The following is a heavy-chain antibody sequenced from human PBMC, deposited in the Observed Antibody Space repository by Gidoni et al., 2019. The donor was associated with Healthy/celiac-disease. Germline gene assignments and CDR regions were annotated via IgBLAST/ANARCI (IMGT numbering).Heavy chain of an antibody. D-gene: IGHD2-15*01. CDR2: LNPSGGST. J-gene: IGHJ3*02. Sequence: QVQLVQSGAEVKKPGASVKVSCTASGYTFTSYYMHWVRQAPGQGLEWMGILNPSGGSTSYAQKFQGRVTMTRDTSTSTVYMELSSLRSEDTAVYYCARGGMGGPDAFDIWGQGTMVTVSS. CDR1: GYTFTSYY. CDR3: ARGGMGGPDAFDI. V-gene: IGHV1-46*01.